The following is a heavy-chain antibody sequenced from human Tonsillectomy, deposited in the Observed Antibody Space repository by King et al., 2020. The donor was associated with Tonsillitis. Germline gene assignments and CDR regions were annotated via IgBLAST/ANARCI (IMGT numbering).Heavy chain of an antibody. CDR1: GFTFSNYA. Sequence: QLVQSGGGVVQPGRSLRLSCAASGFTFSNYAMHWVRQAPGKGLEWVALISYDGSNKYYADSVKGRFTISRDNSKNTLYMQMNSLRTEDTAVYHCARCRWELLGDFDYWGQGTLVTVSS. CDR3: ARCRWELLGDFDY. D-gene: IGHD1-26*01. J-gene: IGHJ4*02. V-gene: IGHV3-30*04. CDR2: ISYDGSNK.